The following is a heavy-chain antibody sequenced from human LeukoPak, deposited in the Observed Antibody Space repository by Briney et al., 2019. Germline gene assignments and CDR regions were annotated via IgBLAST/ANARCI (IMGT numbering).Heavy chain of an antibody. CDR1: GGSISSSSYY. J-gene: IGHJ4*01. V-gene: IGHV4-39*01. CDR3: ARHKPINYGDYVPFDY. CDR2: IYYSGST. Sequence: SETLSLTCTVSGGSISSSSYYWGWIRQPPGKGLEWIGSIYYSGSTYYNPSLKSRVTISVDTSKNQFSLKLRSVTAADTAVYYCARHKPINYGDYVPFDYWGQEPWSPSPQ. D-gene: IGHD4-17*01.